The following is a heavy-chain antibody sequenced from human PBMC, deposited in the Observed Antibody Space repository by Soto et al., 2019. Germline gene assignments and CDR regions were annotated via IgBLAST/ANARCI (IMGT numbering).Heavy chain of an antibody. CDR3: AKLSGYHSTWYGVDY. CDR2: IRGSGDNT. D-gene: IGHD6-13*01. CDR1: GFTFSSYG. V-gene: IGHV3-23*01. Sequence: EVLLLESGGGLLQPGGSLRLSCAASGFTFSSYGMSWVSQAPGKGLEWVSAIRGSGDNTFYADSVKGRFTISRDNSKNTLYLQMNSLRAEDTAVYYCAKLSGYHSTWYGVDYWGQGTLVTVSS. J-gene: IGHJ4*02.